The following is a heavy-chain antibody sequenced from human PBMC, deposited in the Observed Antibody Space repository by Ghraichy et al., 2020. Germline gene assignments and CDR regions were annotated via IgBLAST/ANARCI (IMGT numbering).Heavy chain of an antibody. J-gene: IGHJ5*02. CDR3: ARLNNNVLLPAASNWFDP. V-gene: IGHV4-31*03. Sequence: SETLSLTCTVSAGSVRSSVYYWTWIRQHPGKGLEWIGYIYYSWTTFYNPSLKSRISMSVDTSTNQFSLKLSSVTAADTAVYYCARLNNNVLLPAASNWFDPWGQGTLVTVSS. D-gene: IGHD2-2*01. CDR2: IYYSWTT. CDR1: AGSVRSSVYY.